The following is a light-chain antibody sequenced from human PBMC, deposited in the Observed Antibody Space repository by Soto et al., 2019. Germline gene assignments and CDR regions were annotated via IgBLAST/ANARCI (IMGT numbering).Light chain of an antibody. CDR2: DVT. J-gene: IGLJ1*01. CDR3: SSYTSGSTRV. Sequence: QSALTQPASVSGSPGQSIAISCTGTSSDVGAYNYVSWYQQHPGKAPKLMIYDVTTRPSGVSDRFSGSKSGSTASLTISGLQAEDEADYYCSSYTSGSTRVFGTGTKLTVL. V-gene: IGLV2-14*01. CDR1: SSDVGAYNY.